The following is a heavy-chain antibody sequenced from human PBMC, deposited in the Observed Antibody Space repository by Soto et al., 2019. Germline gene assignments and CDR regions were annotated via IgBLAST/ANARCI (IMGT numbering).Heavy chain of an antibody. D-gene: IGHD2-2*01. J-gene: IGHJ5*02. Sequence: AAVQVSCKAFDYSFTGYKIDWVRQTPGQGLEWMGWIDPNSGVTNYARKFQGRVTMTSDTSISTAYLEMRSLTTDDTAVYYCATNHRSSTSRGSEFDP. V-gene: IGHV1-2*07. CDR2: IDPNSGVT. CDR3: ATNHRSSTSRGSEFDP. CDR1: DYSFTGYK.